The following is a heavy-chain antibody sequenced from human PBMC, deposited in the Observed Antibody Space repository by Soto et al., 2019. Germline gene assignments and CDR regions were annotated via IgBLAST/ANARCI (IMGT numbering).Heavy chain of an antibody. V-gene: IGHV4-39*01. CDR3: ARHWGRGAAGTCYN. Sequence: PSETLSLTFSVSGGSISSRESYWGWIRQPPGKGLEWIGTIYYSGSTYYNTSLKSRVTISVDTSKNQFSLKLSSVTAAETAVYYCARHWGRGAAGTCYNWGQGTLVTVSS. D-gene: IGHD6-13*01. J-gene: IGHJ4*02. CDR1: GGSISSRESY. CDR2: IYYSGST.